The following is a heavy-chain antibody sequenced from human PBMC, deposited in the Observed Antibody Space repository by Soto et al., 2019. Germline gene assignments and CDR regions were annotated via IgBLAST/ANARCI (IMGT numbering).Heavy chain of an antibody. V-gene: IGHV1-18*01. D-gene: IGHD5-12*01. CDR3: ARALSIVAPVDY. Sequence: ASVKVSCKASGYTFTSYGISWVRQAPGQGLEWMGWISAYNGNTNYAQKLQGRVTMTTHTSPSAAYLELRSLRSDDTAVYYCARALSIVAPVDYWGQGTLVTVSS. J-gene: IGHJ4*02. CDR2: ISAYNGNT. CDR1: GYTFTSYG.